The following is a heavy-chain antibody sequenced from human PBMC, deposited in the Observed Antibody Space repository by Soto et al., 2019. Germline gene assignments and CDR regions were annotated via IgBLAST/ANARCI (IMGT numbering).Heavy chain of an antibody. CDR2: INAGSGNT. Sequence: ASVKVSCKSSGYTFTSYAMHWVRQAPGQRLEWMGWINAGSGNTKYSQRFQGRVTITRDTSASTVYMELRSLRSEDTAVFYCARDRSDSSHSLHYWGQGTPVTLSS. D-gene: IGHD3-22*01. CDR3: ARDRSDSSHSLHY. CDR1: GYTFTSYA. J-gene: IGHJ4*02. V-gene: IGHV1-3*01.